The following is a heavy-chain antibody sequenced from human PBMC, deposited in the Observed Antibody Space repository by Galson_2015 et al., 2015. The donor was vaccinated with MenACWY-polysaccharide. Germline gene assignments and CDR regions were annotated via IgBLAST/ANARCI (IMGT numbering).Heavy chain of an antibody. Sequence: SETLSLTCTVSGGSISNSYWAWIRQPAGKGLEFIGRIHSTGTTHYNPSLMGRVTMSVDTSKNQFSLMLTSVTAADTAVYYCAKWGDCTSTTCFSHWFDPWGQGTLVTVSS. D-gene: IGHD2-2*01. J-gene: IGHJ5*02. CDR1: GGSISNSY. CDR2: IHSTGTT. V-gene: IGHV4-4*07. CDR3: AKWGDCTSTTCFSHWFDP.